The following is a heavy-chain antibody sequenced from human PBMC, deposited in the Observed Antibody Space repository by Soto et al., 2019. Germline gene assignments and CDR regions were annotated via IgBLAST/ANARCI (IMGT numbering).Heavy chain of an antibody. V-gene: IGHV1-69*01. Sequence: EQLVQSGAEVKKPGSSVKVSCKDSGGLFSSFAISWVRQAPGQGLEWMGGIIPVFGTTNYAQKFQGRDTITAYESTNTAYMELSILTSDDTAMYYCARGGGPYVWFNEFWGQGTQVTVSS. CDR1: GGLFSSFA. CDR2: IIPVFGTT. J-gene: IGHJ4*02. CDR3: ARGGGPYVWFNEF. D-gene: IGHD3-16*01.